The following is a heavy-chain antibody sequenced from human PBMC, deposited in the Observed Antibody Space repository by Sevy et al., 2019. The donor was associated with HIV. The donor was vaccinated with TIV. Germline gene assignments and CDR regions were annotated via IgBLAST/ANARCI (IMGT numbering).Heavy chain of an antibody. Sequence: ASVKVSCKASGYTFTSYGISWVRQAPGQGLEWMGWISAYNGNTNYAQKLQGRVTMTTDTFTSTAYVELRSLRSDDTAVYYCARDDGSGSYYGDYWGQGTLVTVSS. V-gene: IGHV1-18*01. CDR3: ARDDGSGSYYGDY. D-gene: IGHD3-10*01. CDR2: ISAYNGNT. J-gene: IGHJ4*02. CDR1: GYTFTSYG.